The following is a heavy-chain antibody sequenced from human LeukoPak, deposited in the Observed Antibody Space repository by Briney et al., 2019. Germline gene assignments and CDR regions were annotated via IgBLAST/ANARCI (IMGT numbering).Heavy chain of an antibody. D-gene: IGHD3-10*01. Sequence: GGSLRLSCAASGFTFSSYGMHWVRQAPGKGLEWVAVISYDGSNKYYADSVKGRFTISRDNSKNTLYLQMNSLGAEDTAVYYCAKDRFPYYGSGKGSYFDYWGQGTLVTVSS. CDR1: GFTFSSYG. CDR2: ISYDGSNK. J-gene: IGHJ4*02. V-gene: IGHV3-30*18. CDR3: AKDRFPYYGSGKGSYFDY.